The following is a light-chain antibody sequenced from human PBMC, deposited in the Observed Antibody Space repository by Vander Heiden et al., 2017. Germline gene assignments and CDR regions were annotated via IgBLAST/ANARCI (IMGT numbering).Light chain of an antibody. J-gene: IGKJ3*01. CDR1: QSVLYSSNNKNY. CDR3: QQYYSTPF. CDR2: WAS. V-gene: IGKV4-1*01. Sequence: DIVMTQSPDSLAVSLGERATINCKSSQSVLYSSNNKNYLAWYQQKPGQPPKLRIYWASTRESGVPDRFSGSGSGTDFTLTISSLQAEDVAVYYCQQYYSTPFFGPGTKVDIK.